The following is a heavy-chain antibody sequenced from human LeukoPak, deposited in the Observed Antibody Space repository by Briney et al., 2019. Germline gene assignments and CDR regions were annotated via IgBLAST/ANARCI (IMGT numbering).Heavy chain of an antibody. V-gene: IGHV3-48*03. CDR1: GFTFSSYE. CDR2: ISSSGSTI. J-gene: IGHJ4*02. Sequence: GGSLRLSCAASGFTFSSYEMNWVRQAPGKGLEWVSYISSSGSTIYYADSVKGRFTISRDNAKNSLHLQMNSLRAEDTAVYYCASTDYGDFDYWGQGTLVTVSS. CDR3: ASTDYGDFDY. D-gene: IGHD4-17*01.